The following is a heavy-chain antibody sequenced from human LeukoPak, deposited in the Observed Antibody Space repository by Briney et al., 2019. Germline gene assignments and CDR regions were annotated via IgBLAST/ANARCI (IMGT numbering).Heavy chain of an antibody. D-gene: IGHD3-22*01. J-gene: IGHJ6*03. Sequence: GGSLRLSCAASGFTFSSYAMSWVRQAPGKGLEWVSAISGSGGSTYYADSVKGRFTISRDNSKNTLYLQMNSLRAEDTAVYYCAKSSGQELYYYMDVWGKGTTVTVSS. V-gene: IGHV3-23*01. CDR3: AKSSGQELYYYMDV. CDR1: GFTFSSYA. CDR2: ISGSGGST.